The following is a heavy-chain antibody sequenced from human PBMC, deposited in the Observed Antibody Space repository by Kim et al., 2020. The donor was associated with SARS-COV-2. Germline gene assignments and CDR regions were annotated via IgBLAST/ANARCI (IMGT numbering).Heavy chain of an antibody. J-gene: IGHJ5*02. CDR3: ARGRDDFWSGYTFFWFDP. Sequence: ASVKVSCKASGYTFTSYDINWVRQATGQGLEWMGWMNPNSGNTGYAQKFQGRVTMTRNTSISTAYMELSSLRSEDTAVYYCARGRDDFWSGYTFFWFDPWGQGTLVTVSS. CDR1: GYTFTSYD. CDR2: MNPNSGNT. D-gene: IGHD3-3*01. V-gene: IGHV1-8*01.